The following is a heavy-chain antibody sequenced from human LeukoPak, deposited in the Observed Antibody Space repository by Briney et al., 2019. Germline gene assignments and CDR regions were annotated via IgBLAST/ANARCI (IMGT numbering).Heavy chain of an antibody. CDR1: GGSFSDYY. D-gene: IGHD3-16*01. CDR2: INPSGST. J-gene: IGHJ4*02. CDR3: ARAPGGGYFDY. Sequence: SETLSLTCAVYGGSFSDYYWGWIRQPPGKGLEWIGEINPSGSTNYSPSLKSRVTISVDTSKNQFSLKLSSVAAADTAVYYCARAPGGGYFDYWGQGTLVTVSS. V-gene: IGHV4-34*01.